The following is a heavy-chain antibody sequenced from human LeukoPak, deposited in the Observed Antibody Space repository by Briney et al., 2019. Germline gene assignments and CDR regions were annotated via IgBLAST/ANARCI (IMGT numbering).Heavy chain of an antibody. Sequence: GGSLRLSCAASGFTFSTYGMTWVRQAPGKGLEWVSAISGSGGSTYYADSVKGRFTISRDNSKNTLYLQMNSLRAEDTAVYYCARETPGAFDIWGQGTMVTVSS. J-gene: IGHJ3*02. V-gene: IGHV3-23*01. CDR1: GFTFSTYG. D-gene: IGHD2-15*01. CDR2: ISGSGGST. CDR3: ARETPGAFDI.